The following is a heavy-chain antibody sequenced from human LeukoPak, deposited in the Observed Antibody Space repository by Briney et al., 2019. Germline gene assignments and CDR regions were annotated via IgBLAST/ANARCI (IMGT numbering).Heavy chain of an antibody. Sequence: VASVRVSCKASGGTFSSYAISWVRQAPGQGLEWMGGIIPIFSTANYAQKFQGRVTITTDESTSTAYMELSSLRSEDTAVYYCARAALGYYDSSVYAFDIWGQGTMVTVSS. J-gene: IGHJ3*02. CDR2: IIPIFSTA. V-gene: IGHV1-69*05. CDR3: ARAALGYYDSSVYAFDI. D-gene: IGHD3-22*01. CDR1: GGTFSSYA.